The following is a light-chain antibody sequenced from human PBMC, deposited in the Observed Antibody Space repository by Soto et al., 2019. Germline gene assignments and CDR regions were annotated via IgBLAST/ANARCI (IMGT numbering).Light chain of an antibody. CDR2: GAS. CDR1: QSVSSN. J-gene: IGKJ2*01. Sequence: EIGMTQSPATLSVSPGERATLSCRASQSVSSNLAWYQQKPGQAPRLLIYGASTRPSGIPARFSGSGSGTEYTLTISRLQSEDFGVYYCQQYNNWPPYTFGQGTKLEIK. CDR3: QQYNNWPPYT. V-gene: IGKV3D-15*01.